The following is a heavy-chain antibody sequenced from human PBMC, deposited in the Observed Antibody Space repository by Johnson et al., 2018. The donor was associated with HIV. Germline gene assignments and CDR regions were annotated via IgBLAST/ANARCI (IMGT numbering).Heavy chain of an antibody. Sequence: VQLVESGGGLVQPGGSLRLSCAASGFTFSNYWMSWVRQAPGKGLEWVANIKQDGSEKYYVDSVKGRFTISRDNSKNTLYLQMNSLRAEDTAVYYCARDQRAAAGAFDIWGQGTMVTVSS. V-gene: IGHV3-7*01. CDR2: IKQDGSEK. CDR1: GFTFSNYW. CDR3: ARDQRAAAGAFDI. J-gene: IGHJ3*02. D-gene: IGHD6-13*01.